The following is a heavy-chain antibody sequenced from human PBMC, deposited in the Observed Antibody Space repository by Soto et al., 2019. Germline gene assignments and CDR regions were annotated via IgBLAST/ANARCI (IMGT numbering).Heavy chain of an antibody. D-gene: IGHD3-10*01. CDR3: AMEAVRVSFDY. CDR2: IIPILGIA. Sequence: QVQLVQSGAEVKKPGSSVKVSCKASGGTFSSYTISWVRQAPGQGLEWMGRIIPILGIANYAQKFQGRVTITADKPTSTAYMELSSLRSEDTAVYYCAMEAVRVSFDYWGQGTLVTVSS. CDR1: GGTFSSYT. V-gene: IGHV1-69*02. J-gene: IGHJ4*02.